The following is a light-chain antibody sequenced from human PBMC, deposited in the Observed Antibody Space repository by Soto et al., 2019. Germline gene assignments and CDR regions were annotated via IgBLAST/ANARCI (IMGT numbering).Light chain of an antibody. J-gene: IGLJ2*01. CDR3: QSYDSSDVV. Sequence: QSVLTQPPSVSGAPGQRVTISCTGSSSNIGAGYDVHWYQQLPGTAPKLIIYGNSNRPSGVPDRFSGSKSGTSASLAITGLQAEDEADYYCQSYDSSDVVFGGGTKLTVL. CDR1: SSNIGAGYD. CDR2: GNS. V-gene: IGLV1-40*01.